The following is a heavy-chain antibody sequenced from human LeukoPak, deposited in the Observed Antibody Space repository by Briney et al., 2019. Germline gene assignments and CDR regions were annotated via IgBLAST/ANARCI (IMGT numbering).Heavy chain of an antibody. J-gene: IGHJ4*02. D-gene: IGHD2-15*01. CDR3: AKFGGTSYSNYFDY. CDR1: GFTFSVYE. CDR2: ISGSGSNI. V-gene: IGHV3-23*01. Sequence: GGSLRLSCADSGFTFSVYEMTWVRQAPGKGLEWISYISGSGSNIYYADSVKGRFTISRDNSKNTLYLQMNSLRAEDTAVYYCAKFGGTSYSNYFDYWGQGTLVTVSS.